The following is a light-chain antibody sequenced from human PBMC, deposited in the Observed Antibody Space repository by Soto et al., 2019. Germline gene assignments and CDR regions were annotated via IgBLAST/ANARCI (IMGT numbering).Light chain of an antibody. V-gene: IGKV1-16*01. CDR2: AAS. CDR1: QDISNY. J-gene: IGKJ1*01. Sequence: DIQMTQSPSSLSASVEDRVTITGRASQDISNYLNWYQQKPGKAPKLLIYAASSLQSGVPSRFSGSGSGTEFTLTISSLQPDDSATYYCQHYKTYSRTFGQGTKVDIK. CDR3: QHYKTYSRT.